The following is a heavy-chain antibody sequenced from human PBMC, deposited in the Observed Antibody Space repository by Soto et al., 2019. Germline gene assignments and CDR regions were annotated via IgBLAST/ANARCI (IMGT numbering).Heavy chain of an antibody. CDR1: GFTFSSYA. Sequence: EVQLLESGGGLVQPGGSLRLSCAASGFTFSSYAMSWVRQAPGKGLEWVSAISGSGGRTYYADSVKGRFTISRDNSKNTLYLQMNSLRAEDTAVYYCAKDKRPGIAAAGSNWFDPWGQGTLVTVSS. CDR2: ISGSGGRT. V-gene: IGHV3-23*01. D-gene: IGHD6-13*01. J-gene: IGHJ5*02. CDR3: AKDKRPGIAAAGSNWFDP.